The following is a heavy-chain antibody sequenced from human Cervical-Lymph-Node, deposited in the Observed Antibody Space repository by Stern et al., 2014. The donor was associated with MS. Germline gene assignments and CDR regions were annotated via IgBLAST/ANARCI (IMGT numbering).Heavy chain of an antibody. Sequence: QVQMVQSGPGLVKPSETLSLTCTVSGDSISRRSYYWSWIRQPPGKGVEWIGFIYYGGSTKYNPSLNSRVTILQDSSKNQISLKLSSVTAADSAVYYCARDGYSSTEYYLEYWGQGILVTVSS. J-gene: IGHJ4*02. V-gene: IGHV4-61*01. CDR1: GDSISRRSYY. CDR3: ARDGYSSTEYYLEY. D-gene: IGHD2-2*01. CDR2: IYYGGST.